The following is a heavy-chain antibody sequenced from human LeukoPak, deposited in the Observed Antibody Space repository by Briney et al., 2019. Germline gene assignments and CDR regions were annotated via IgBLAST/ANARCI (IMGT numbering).Heavy chain of an antibody. J-gene: IGHJ4*02. Sequence: PGGSLRLSCAASGFTFSTYAMTWGRQAPGRGLEWVSTIRGSGGSTYYADSVKGRFTISRDISKNTVDLQMNNLRAEDTAVYYCARYCSGGNCYSGLVYGGQGTLVAVSS. D-gene: IGHD2-15*01. CDR1: GFTFSTYA. V-gene: IGHV3-23*01. CDR3: ARYCSGGNCYSGLVY. CDR2: IRGSGGST.